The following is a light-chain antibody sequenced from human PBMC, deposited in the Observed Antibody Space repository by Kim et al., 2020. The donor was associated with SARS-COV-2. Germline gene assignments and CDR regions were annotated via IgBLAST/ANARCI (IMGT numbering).Light chain of an antibody. V-gene: IGLV2-11*01. CDR2: AVS. CDR3: CSYSGRYSWV. CDR1: NSDVGNYNY. J-gene: IGLJ3*02. Sequence: QSALTQPRSVSGSPGQSVTISCTGTNSDVGNYNYVSWYQQHPGKGPKVMINAVSKRPSGVPDRFSGSKSGNTASLTISGLQAEDEADYYCCSYSGRYSWVFGGGTQLTVL.